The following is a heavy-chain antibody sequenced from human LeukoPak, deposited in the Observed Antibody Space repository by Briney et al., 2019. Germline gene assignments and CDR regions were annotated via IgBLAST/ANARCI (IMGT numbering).Heavy chain of an antibody. CDR1: GGSISTYN. CDR2: TFNNGRT. V-gene: IGHV4-59*01. Sequence: SETLSLTCTVSGGSISTYNWNWIRRPPGKGPEWIGYTFNNGRTSYNSSLKSRVTISVDTSKNQFSLNLRSVTAADTAVYYCARGGANVEYWGQGILVTVSS. J-gene: IGHJ4*02. D-gene: IGHD1-26*01. CDR3: ARGGANVEY.